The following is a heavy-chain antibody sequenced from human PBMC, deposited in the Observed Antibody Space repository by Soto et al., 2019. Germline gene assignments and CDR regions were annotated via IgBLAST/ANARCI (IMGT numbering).Heavy chain of an antibody. Sequence: GASVKVSCKASGYTFTGYYMHWVRQAPGQGLEWMGWINPNSGGTNYAQKFQGWVTMTRDTSISTAYMELSRLRSDDTAVYYCARATTGYSSSPSPAGWFDPWGQGTLVTVSS. CDR3: ARATTGYSSSPSPAGWFDP. CDR1: GYTFTGYY. D-gene: IGHD6-13*01. J-gene: IGHJ5*02. V-gene: IGHV1-2*04. CDR2: INPNSGGT.